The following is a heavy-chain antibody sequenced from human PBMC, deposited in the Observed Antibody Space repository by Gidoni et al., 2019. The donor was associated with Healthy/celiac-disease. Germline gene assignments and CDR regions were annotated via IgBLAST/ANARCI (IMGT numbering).Heavy chain of an antibody. Sequence: QVQLVESGGGVVQPGRSLRLSCSASGFTLSSYGMHWGRQAPGKGLEWVAVIWYDGSNKYYADSVKGRFTISRDNSKNTLYLQMNGLRAEDTAVYYCARDFPFDYWGQGTLVTVSS. CDR2: IWYDGSNK. V-gene: IGHV3-33*01. CDR3: ARDFPFDY. J-gene: IGHJ4*02. CDR1: GFTLSSYG.